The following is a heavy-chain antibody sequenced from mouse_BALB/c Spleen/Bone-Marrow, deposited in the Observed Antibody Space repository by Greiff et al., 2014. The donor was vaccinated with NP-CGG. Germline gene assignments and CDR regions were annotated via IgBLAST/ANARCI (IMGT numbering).Heavy chain of an antibody. CDR1: GFTFSDYG. CDR2: ISNLAYSI. Sequence: VQLKESGGGLVQPGGSRKLPCAASGFTFSDYGMAWVRQAPGKGPEWVAFISNLAYSIYYADTVTGRFTISRENAKNTLYLEMSSLRSEDTAMYYCARDRGRYRYFDVWGAGTTVTVSS. V-gene: IGHV5-15*02. J-gene: IGHJ1*01. D-gene: IGHD3-1*01. CDR3: ARDRGRYRYFDV.